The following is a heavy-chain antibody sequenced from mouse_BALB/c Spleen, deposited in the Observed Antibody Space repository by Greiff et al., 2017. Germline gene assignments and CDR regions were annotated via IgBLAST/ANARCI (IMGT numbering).Heavy chain of an antibody. V-gene: IGHV14-4*02. CDR3: NAYGNYPYYFDY. D-gene: IGHD2-1*01. CDR1: GFNIKDYY. Sequence: EVQLQQSGAELVRSGASVKLSCTASGFNIKDYYMHWVKQRPEQGLEWIGWIDPEIGDTEYAPKFQGKATMTADTSSNTAYLQLSSLTSEDTAVYYCNAYGNYPYYFDYWGQGTTLTVSS. CDR2: IDPEIGDT. J-gene: IGHJ2*01.